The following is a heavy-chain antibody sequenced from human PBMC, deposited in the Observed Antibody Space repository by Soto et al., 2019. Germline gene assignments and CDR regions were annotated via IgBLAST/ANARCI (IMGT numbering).Heavy chain of an antibody. D-gene: IGHD3-22*01. Sequence: PGESLKISCKCSGYSFTSYWISWVRQMPGKGLEWMGRIDPSDSYTNYSPSFQGHVTISADKSISTAYLQWSSLKASDTAMYYCARSRYYDSSGYSSVWFDPWGQGTLVTVSS. V-gene: IGHV5-10-1*01. CDR3: ARSRYYDSSGYSSVWFDP. CDR2: IDPSDSYT. J-gene: IGHJ5*02. CDR1: GYSFTSYW.